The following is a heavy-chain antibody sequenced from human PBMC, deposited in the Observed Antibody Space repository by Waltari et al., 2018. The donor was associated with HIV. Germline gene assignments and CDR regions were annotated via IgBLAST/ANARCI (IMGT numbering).Heavy chain of an antibody. Sequence: QVQLVESGGGVVQPGSSLRLSCAASGFTFSSYGLHWVRQAPGKGLEWVAVIWYDGSNKYYADSVKGRFIIARDNAENKLYLEMNSLRVEDTAVYYCARRDGYNLVDFWGQGTLVTVSS. D-gene: IGHD5-12*01. CDR2: IWYDGSNK. V-gene: IGHV3-33*01. CDR3: ARRDGYNLVDF. J-gene: IGHJ4*02. CDR1: GFTFSSYG.